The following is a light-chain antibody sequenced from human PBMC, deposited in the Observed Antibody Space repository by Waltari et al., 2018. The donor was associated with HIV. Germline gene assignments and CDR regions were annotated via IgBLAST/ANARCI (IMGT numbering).Light chain of an antibody. CDR3: CSFAGTNTWV. J-gene: IGLJ3*02. CDR2: DVT. V-gene: IGLV2-23*02. Sequence: QSALTQPASVSGSPGQSITISCAGGSTDVGVYNYVSWYQQYPVKVPKVVIYDVTERPSVVSNRFAGSKSCNTASLTISGLQAEDEADYYCCSFAGTNTWVFGGGTRLTV. CDR1: STDVGVYNY.